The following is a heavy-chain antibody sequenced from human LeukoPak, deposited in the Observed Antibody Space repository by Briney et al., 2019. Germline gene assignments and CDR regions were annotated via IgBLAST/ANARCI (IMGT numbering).Heavy chain of an antibody. CDR2: IKQDGSEK. Sequence: PAGSLRLSCAASGFTFSSYWMSWVRQAPGKGLEWVANIKQDGSEKYYVDSVKGRFTISRDNAKNSLYLQMNSLRAEDTAVYYCARDKGGWYSSWFDPWGQGTLVTVSS. D-gene: IGHD6-19*01. J-gene: IGHJ5*02. V-gene: IGHV3-7*01. CDR1: GFTFSSYW. CDR3: ARDKGGWYSSWFDP.